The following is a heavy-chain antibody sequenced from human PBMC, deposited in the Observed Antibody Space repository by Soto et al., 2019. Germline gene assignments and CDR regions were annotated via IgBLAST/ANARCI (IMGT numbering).Heavy chain of an antibody. Sequence: SETLSLTCAVYGGSFSGYYWSWIRQPPGKGLEWIGEINHSGSTNYNPSLKSRVTISVDTSKNQFSLKLSSVTAADTAVYYCARGLTTRYYDFWSGYSWFDPWGQGTLVTVSS. D-gene: IGHD3-3*01. CDR1: GGSFSGYY. CDR2: INHSGST. V-gene: IGHV4-34*01. J-gene: IGHJ5*02. CDR3: ARGLTTRYYDFWSGYSWFDP.